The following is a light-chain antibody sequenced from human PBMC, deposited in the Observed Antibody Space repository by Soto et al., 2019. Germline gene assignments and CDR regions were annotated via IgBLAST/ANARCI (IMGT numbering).Light chain of an antibody. CDR2: VNI. Sequence: QSVLTQPPSVSGAPGQRVTISCTGSTSNIGAGYDVHWYQQLPGTAPKLLIYVNINRPSGVPDRFSGSKSGTSASLAITGLQAEDEADYYGQSYDSSLSGWVFGGGTKLTVL. CDR1: TSNIGAGYD. V-gene: IGLV1-40*01. J-gene: IGLJ3*02. CDR3: QSYDSSLSGWV.